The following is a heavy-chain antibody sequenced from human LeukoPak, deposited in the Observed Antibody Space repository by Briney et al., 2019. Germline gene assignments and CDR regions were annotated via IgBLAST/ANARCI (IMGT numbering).Heavy chain of an antibody. CDR3: ARDSGNGFDAN. V-gene: IGHV1-8*02. CDR2: INPNSGNT. CDR1: GYTFTDYF. J-gene: IGHJ4*02. D-gene: IGHD5-12*01. Sequence: ASVKVSCKASGYTFTDYFLHWVRQAPGQGLEWMGWINPNSGNTGYAQKFQGRVTMTRNTSISTAYMELSSLRSEDTAVYYCARDSGNGFDANWGQGTLVTVSS.